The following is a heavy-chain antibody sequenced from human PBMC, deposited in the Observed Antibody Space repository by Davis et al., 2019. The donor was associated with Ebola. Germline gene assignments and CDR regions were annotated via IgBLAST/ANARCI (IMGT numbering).Heavy chain of an antibody. CDR1: GVSIYSYY. V-gene: IGHV4-59*01. CDR2: VYFSGSA. D-gene: IGHD5-12*01. J-gene: IGHJ4*02. CDR3: ANDDY. Sequence: SETLSLTCTVSGVSIYSYYWSWVRQSPGKGLEWIGYVYFSGSATYNPSLENRATMSIDTSKNQVSLKLTSVTPADTAVYYCANDDYWGQGILVTVSS.